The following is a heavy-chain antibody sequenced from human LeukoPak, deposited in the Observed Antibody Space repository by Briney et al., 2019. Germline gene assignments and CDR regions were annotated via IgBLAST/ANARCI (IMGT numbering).Heavy chain of an antibody. J-gene: IGHJ5*02. Sequence: SETLSLTCAVSGVSFSGYYWSWIRQPPGKGLEWIGEINHSGSTNYNPSLKSRVTISADKSKNQLFLKLSSVVAADAAVYYCARWLYVGAIAGWFDPWGQGTLVTVSS. D-gene: IGHD1-26*01. V-gene: IGHV4-34*01. CDR1: GVSFSGYY. CDR2: INHSGST. CDR3: ARWLYVGAIAGWFDP.